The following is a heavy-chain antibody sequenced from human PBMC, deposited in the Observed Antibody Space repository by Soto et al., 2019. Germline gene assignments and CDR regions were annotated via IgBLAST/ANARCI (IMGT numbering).Heavy chain of an antibody. CDR1: GYTFTDYG. CDR3: ARDRSGYGDY. J-gene: IGHJ4*02. CDR2: ISAYNGNT. D-gene: IGHD5-12*01. V-gene: IGHV1-18*01. Sequence: QVHLVQSGVEVKKPGASVKVSCKASGYTFTDYGISWARQAPGQGLEWMGWISAYNGNTNHAQNLQGRATLTTDASTSTAFMELTSLRSDDTAVYYCARDRSGYGDYWGQGTLVTVSS.